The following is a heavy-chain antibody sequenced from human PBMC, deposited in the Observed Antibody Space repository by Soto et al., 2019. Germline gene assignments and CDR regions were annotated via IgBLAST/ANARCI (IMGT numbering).Heavy chain of an antibody. CDR2: IWHDGSNK. V-gene: IGHV3-33*01. CDR1: GFSFGNYG. CDR3: ARELAVAGPDDDALNI. D-gene: IGHD6-19*01. J-gene: IGHJ3*02. Sequence: GGSLRLSCAASGFSFGNYGMHWVRQAPGKGLEWVAVIWHDGSNKFYGDSVKGRFTISRDNSRNTVYLQMNSLRVEDTAVYYCARELAVAGPDDDALNIWGRGTMVTVSS.